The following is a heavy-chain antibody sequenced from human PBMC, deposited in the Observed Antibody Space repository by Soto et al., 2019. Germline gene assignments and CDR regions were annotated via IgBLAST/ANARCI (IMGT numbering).Heavy chain of an antibody. CDR1: GFPLTTSGAG. D-gene: IGHD1-26*01. J-gene: IGHJ4*02. Sequence: PGPTLVNPTQTLTLTCTYSGFPLTTSGAGVGWIRQPPGKALEWLALISRKDDKRYNPGLESRLTITKDTSKNQVILTLTNMDPVDTATYFCAHRYGGNYYRWYFDSWGQGTLVTVSS. CDR2: ISRKDDK. V-gene: IGHV2-5*01. CDR3: AHRYGGNYYRWYFDS.